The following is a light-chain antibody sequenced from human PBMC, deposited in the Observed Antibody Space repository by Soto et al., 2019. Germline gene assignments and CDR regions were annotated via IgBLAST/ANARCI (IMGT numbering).Light chain of an antibody. Sequence: DIQMTQSPSTLSASVGDRVTITCRASQSISSWLAWYQQKPGKAPKLLIYKASNLETGVPPRLSGSGYGTEFTLTSSSLQPDYFATYYCQQYNDYLLTFGPGTTVDIK. J-gene: IGKJ3*01. V-gene: IGKV1-5*03. CDR2: KAS. CDR3: QQYNDYLLT. CDR1: QSISSW.